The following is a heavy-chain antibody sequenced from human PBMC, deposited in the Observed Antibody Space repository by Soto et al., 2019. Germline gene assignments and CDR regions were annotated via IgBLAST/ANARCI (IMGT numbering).Heavy chain of an antibody. Sequence: SETLSLTCNTSGDSYSISTYSWSWIRQPPGKALQWIGFIYQSGVTSYNPSLASRVSISLDRSNNQCSLKLKSVTAADTAVYFCAGMPYTSGLRFDPWGPGTLVTVSS. CDR1: GDSYSISTYS. CDR3: AGMPYTSGLRFDP. J-gene: IGHJ5*02. D-gene: IGHD6-19*01. V-gene: IGHV4-30-2*01. CDR2: IYQSGVT.